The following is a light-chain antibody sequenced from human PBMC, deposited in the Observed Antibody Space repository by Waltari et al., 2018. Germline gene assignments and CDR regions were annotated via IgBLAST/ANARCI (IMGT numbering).Light chain of an antibody. V-gene: IGLV2-11*01. CDR3: CSYAGSYTFV. CDR2: DVV. Sequence: QSALTQPRSVSGSPGQSVTISCSGTSSDVGSYNFVSWYQQHPGNAPKLLIYDVVKRPSGGPDRCSCSKSGNTASLTFSGLQTEDESDYYCCSYAGSYTFVFGGGTQLTVL. J-gene: IGLJ7*01. CDR1: SSDVGSYNF.